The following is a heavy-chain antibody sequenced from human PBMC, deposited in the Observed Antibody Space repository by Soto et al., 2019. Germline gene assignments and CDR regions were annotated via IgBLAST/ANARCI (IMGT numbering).Heavy chain of an antibody. CDR1: GFSLSTSGMC. V-gene: IGHV2-70*11. J-gene: IGHJ6*02. CDR3: ARTMGVYYYYGMDV. CDR2: IDWDDDK. Sequence: GSGPTLVNPTQTLTLTCTFSGFSLSTSGMCVSWIRQPPGKALEWLARIDWDDDKYYSTSLKTRLTISKDTSKNQVVLTMTNMDPVDTATYYCARTMGVYYYYGMDVWGQGTTVTVSS. D-gene: IGHD2-8*01.